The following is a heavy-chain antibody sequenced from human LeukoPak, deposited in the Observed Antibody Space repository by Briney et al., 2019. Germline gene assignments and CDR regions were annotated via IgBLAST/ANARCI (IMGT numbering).Heavy chain of an antibody. CDR2: IIPIFGTA. V-gene: IGHV1-69*01. CDR1: GGTFTSYA. J-gene: IGHJ3*02. Sequence: SVKVSCKASGGTFTSYAISWVRQAPGQGLEWIGGIIPIFGTANYAQKFQGRVTITADESTSTAYMELRSLRSEGTAVYYWAISDILTGYAFDIWGQGTMVTVSS. CDR3: AISDILTGYAFDI. D-gene: IGHD3-9*01.